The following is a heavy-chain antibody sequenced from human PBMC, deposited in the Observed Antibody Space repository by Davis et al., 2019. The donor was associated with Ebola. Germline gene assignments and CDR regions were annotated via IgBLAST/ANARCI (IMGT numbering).Heavy chain of an antibody. Sequence: APSVTVSCKASVGTFSSYAISWVRQAPGQGLEWLGGIIPIFGTANYAQKFQGRVTITADKSTSTAYMELSSLRSEDTAVYYCARESSQVRFLEWLRFDYWGQGTLVTVSS. V-gene: IGHV1-69*06. CDR2: IIPIFGTA. J-gene: IGHJ4*02. CDR1: VGTFSSYA. CDR3: ARESSQVRFLEWLRFDY. D-gene: IGHD3-3*01.